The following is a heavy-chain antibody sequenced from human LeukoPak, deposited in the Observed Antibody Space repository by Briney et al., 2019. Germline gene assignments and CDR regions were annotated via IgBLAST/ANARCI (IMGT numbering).Heavy chain of an antibody. CDR2: INPNSGGT. Sequence: GASVKVSCKASGYTFTGYYMHWVRQAPGQGLEWMGWINPNSGGTNYAQKFQGRVTMTRDTSISTAYMELSRLRSDDTAVYYCARRFQSGWYDDRFDYWGQGTLVTVSS. D-gene: IGHD6-19*01. CDR1: GYTFTGYY. CDR3: ARRFQSGWYDDRFDY. J-gene: IGHJ4*02. V-gene: IGHV1-2*02.